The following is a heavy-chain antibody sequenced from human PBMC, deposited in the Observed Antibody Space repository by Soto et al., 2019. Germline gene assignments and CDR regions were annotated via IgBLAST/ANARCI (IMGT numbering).Heavy chain of an antibody. CDR3: ARRGPGTYFDY. CDR1: GFTFNSYA. V-gene: IGHV3-23*01. CDR2: ITYTGVST. D-gene: IGHD6-13*01. J-gene: IGHJ4*02. Sequence: GGSLRLSWAASGFTFNSYAMHWVRQAPGKGLEWVSSITYTGVSTYYADSVKGRFTISRDNSRDTLFLQMNSLRTEDTAVYYCARRGPGTYFDYWGQGTLVTVSS.